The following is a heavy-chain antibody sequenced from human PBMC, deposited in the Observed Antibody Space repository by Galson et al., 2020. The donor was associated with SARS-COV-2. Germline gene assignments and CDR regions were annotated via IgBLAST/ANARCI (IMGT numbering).Heavy chain of an antibody. CDR2: INSDGSST. Sequence: GESLKISCAASGFTFSSYWMHWVRQAPGKGLVWVSRINSDGSSTSYADSVKGRFTISRDNSKNTLYLQMNSLRAEDTAVYYCAREGQWPNTYFDYWGQGTLVTVSS. V-gene: IGHV3-74*01. CDR3: AREGQWPNTYFDY. D-gene: IGHD6-19*01. J-gene: IGHJ4*02. CDR1: GFTFSSYW.